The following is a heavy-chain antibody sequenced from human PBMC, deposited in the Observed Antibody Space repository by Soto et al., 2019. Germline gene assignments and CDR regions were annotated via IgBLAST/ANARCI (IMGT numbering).Heavy chain of an antibody. CDR3: ARDQGRTVTRGDWFDP. V-gene: IGHV3-30-3*01. D-gene: IGHD6-19*01. J-gene: IGHJ5*02. CDR2: ISYDGSDI. Sequence: SLRLSCAASGFMFSTYAMHWVRQAPGKGLEWVAVISYDGSDIYYGDSGEGRFTISRDNSRNTLYLEMNSLQTEDTAVFYCARDQGRTVTRGDWFDPWGQGTLVTVSS. CDR1: GFMFSTYA.